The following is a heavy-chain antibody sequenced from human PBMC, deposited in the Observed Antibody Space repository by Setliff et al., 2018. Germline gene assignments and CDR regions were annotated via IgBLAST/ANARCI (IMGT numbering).Heavy chain of an antibody. CDR2: IYSGGET. D-gene: IGHD3-10*01. J-gene: IGHJ5*01. CDR3: ARDRGGTNPWFDF. CDR1: GFTVSSNY. Sequence: GGSLRLSCDASGFTVSSNYMSWVRQAPGKGLEWVSVIYSGGETRYADSVKGRFTISRDKSKNTLYLHLSSLRVEDTATYYCARDRGGTNPWFDFWGQGTQVTVSS. V-gene: IGHV3-53*01.